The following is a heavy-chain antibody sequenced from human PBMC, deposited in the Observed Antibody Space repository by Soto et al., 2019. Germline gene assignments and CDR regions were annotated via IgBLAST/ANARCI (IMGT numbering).Heavy chain of an antibody. CDR1: GVTFTSYA. CDR2: ISASGVNT. Sequence: PGGSLRLSCAASGVTFTSYAMTWVRQAPGKGLEWVSDISASGVNTYYADSVKGRFTFSRDNSKKTLYLQLNSLRAEDTAVYYCERHHRHTETLYYYYGMDVWGPGTTVTVS. J-gene: IGHJ6*02. CDR3: ERHHRHTETLYYYYGMDV. D-gene: IGHD4-4*01. V-gene: IGHV3-23*01.